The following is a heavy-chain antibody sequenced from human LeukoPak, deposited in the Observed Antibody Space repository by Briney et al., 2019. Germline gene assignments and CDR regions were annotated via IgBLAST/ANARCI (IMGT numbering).Heavy chain of an antibody. CDR3: AKDPGEGILVVPAAMFDY. CDR1: GFTVSSNY. CDR2: IYSGGST. J-gene: IGHJ4*02. V-gene: IGHV3-53*01. D-gene: IGHD2-2*01. Sequence: PGGSLRLSCAASGFTVSSNYMSWVRQAPGKGLEWVSVIYSGGSTYYADSVKGRFTISRDNSKNTLYLQMNSLRAEDTAVYYCAKDPGEGILVVPAAMFDYWGQGTLVTVSS.